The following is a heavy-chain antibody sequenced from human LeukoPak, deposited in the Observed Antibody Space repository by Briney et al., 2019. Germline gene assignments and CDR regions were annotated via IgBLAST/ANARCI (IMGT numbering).Heavy chain of an antibody. D-gene: IGHD3-10*01. J-gene: IGHJ4*02. CDR1: GFTFSSYW. V-gene: IGHV3-74*01. Sequence: PGGSLRLSCAASGFTFSSYWMHWVRQAPGKGLVWVSRINSDGSSSSYADSVKGRFTVSRDNAKNTLYLQMNSLRAEDTAVYYCARDRDGVMVPTFDYWGQGTLVTVSS. CDR3: ARDRDGVMVPTFDY. CDR2: INSDGSSS.